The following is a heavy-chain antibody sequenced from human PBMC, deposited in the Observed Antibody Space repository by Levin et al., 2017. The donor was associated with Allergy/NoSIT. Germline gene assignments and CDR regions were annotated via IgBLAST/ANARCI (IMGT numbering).Heavy chain of an antibody. D-gene: IGHD3-3*01. V-gene: IGHV3-30-3*01. CDR3: AREWPDGTFDV. J-gene: IGHJ3*01. Sequence: GGSLRLSCAAAGFTFSSYTMNWVRQAPGKGLEWVAVISYGGSNKYYADSVKGRFTISRDNSNNTVSLQMNSLRAEDTAVYYCAREWPDGTFDVWGPGTMVTVSS. CDR2: ISYGGSNK. CDR1: GFTFSSYT.